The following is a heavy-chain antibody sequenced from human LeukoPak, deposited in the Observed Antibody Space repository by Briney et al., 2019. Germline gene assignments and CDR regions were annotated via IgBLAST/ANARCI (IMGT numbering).Heavy chain of an antibody. V-gene: IGHV4-61*02. CDR1: GGSISSGSYY. Sequence: SQTLSLTCTASGGSISSGSYYWSWIRQPAGKGLEWIGRIYTSGSTNYNPSLKSRVTISVDTSKNQFSLKLSSVTAADTAVYYCAIHSAMGSHDYWGQGTLVTVSS. CDR3: AIHSAMGSHDY. D-gene: IGHD2-21*01. CDR2: IYTSGST. J-gene: IGHJ4*02.